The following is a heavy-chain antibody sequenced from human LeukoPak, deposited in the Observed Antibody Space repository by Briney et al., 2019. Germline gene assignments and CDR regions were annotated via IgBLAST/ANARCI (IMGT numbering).Heavy chain of an antibody. V-gene: IGHV4-34*01. D-gene: IGHD3-22*01. CDR2: ITHSGST. CDR1: GGFLSGYY. CDR3: ARHYYDSSVFFAFDI. J-gene: IGHJ3*02. Sequence: SETLSLTCAVYGGFLSGYYWSWVRQPPGKGLEWIGEITHSGSTNPSLKSRVTISVDTSNNQFSLKLNSVTAADTAVYYCARHYYDSSVFFAFDIWGQGTMVTVSS.